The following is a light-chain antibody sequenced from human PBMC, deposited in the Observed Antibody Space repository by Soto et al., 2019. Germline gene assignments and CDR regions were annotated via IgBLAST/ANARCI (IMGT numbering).Light chain of an antibody. J-gene: IGKJ1*01. Sequence: EIVMTQSPATLSVSPGERATLSCRASQSVSSNLAWYQQKPVQAPRLLIYGASTSATGIPARFSGSGSGTECTLTISSMHSEDFAVYYCQQYNNLPREFGQGTKVEI. CDR1: QSVSSN. CDR2: GAS. CDR3: QQYNNLPRE. V-gene: IGKV3-15*01.